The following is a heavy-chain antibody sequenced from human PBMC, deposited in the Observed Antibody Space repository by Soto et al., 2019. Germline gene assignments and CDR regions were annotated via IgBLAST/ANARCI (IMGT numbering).Heavy chain of an antibody. Sequence: ASVKVSCKASGYTFTSYGISWVRQAPGQGLEWMGWISAYNGNTNYAQKLQGRVTMTTDTSTSTAYMELRSLRSDDTAVYYCARAYYDILTGYTPPDYWGQGTLVTVSS. CDR2: ISAYNGNT. V-gene: IGHV1-18*01. D-gene: IGHD3-9*01. CDR3: ARAYYDILTGYTPPDY. CDR1: GYTFTSYG. J-gene: IGHJ4*02.